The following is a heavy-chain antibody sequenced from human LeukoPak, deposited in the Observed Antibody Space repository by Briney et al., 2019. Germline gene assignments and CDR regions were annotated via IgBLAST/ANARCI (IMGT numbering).Heavy chain of an antibody. J-gene: IGHJ4*02. CDR3: TTVNDYVWGSYYGGVY. D-gene: IGHD3-16*01. V-gene: IGHV3-15*01. Sequence: GGSLRLSCSASGFTFSSYAMHWVRQAPGKGLEWVGRIKSKTDGGTTDYAAPVKGRFPIPRDDSKNTLYLQMNSLKTEDTAVYYCTTVNDYVWGSYYGGVYWGQGTL. CDR1: GFTFSSYA. CDR2: IKSKTDGGTT.